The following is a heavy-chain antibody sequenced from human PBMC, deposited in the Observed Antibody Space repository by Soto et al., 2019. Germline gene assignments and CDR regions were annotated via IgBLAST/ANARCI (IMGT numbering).Heavy chain of an antibody. CDR3: AKLTAA. J-gene: IGHJ4*02. CDR2: ITSSGGGT. CDR1: GFTFSAYV. D-gene: IGHD6-13*01. Sequence: EVEVLESGGGLVQPGGSLRLSCAASGFTFSAYVMSWVRQAPGKGLEWVSSITSSGGGTYYADSVKGRFTVSRDNSKNTEYVQMNSLRDEDTAVYYCAKLTAAWGQGTLVTVSS. V-gene: IGHV3-23*01.